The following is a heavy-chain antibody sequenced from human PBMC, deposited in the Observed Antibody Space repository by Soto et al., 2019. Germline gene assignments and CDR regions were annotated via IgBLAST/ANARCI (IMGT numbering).Heavy chain of an antibody. CDR1: GFTVSSNY. V-gene: IGHV3-53*01. CDR2: IYSGGST. Sequence: GGSLRLSCAASGFTVSSNYMSWVRQAPGKGLEWVSVIYSGGSTYYADSVKGRFTISRDNSKNTLYLQMNSLRAEDTAVYYCARNPLPSAADQLDYWGQGTLVTVSS. D-gene: IGHD6-13*01. CDR3: ARNPLPSAADQLDY. J-gene: IGHJ4*02.